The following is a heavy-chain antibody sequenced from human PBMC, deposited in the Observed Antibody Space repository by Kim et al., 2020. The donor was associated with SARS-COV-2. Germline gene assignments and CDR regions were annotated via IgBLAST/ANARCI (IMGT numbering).Heavy chain of an antibody. J-gene: IGHJ6*02. CDR3: ARDIRRLRSYSGGGYYYYGVGV. V-gene: IGHV1-69*13. D-gene: IGHD3-3*01. CDR1: GGTFSSYA. Sequence: SVKVSCKASGGTFSSYAISWVRQAPGQGLEWMGGIIPIFGTANYAQKFQGRVTITADESTSTAYMELSSLRSEDTAVYYCARDIRRLRSYSGGGYYYYGVGVWGQKATVSVSS. CDR2: IIPIFGTA.